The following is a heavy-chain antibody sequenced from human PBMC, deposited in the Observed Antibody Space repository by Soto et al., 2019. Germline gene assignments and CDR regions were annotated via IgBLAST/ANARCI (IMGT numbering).Heavy chain of an antibody. D-gene: IGHD6-13*01. V-gene: IGHV3-13*01. Sequence: GGSLRLSCAASGFTFSSYDMHWVRQATGKGLEWVSAIGTAGDTYYPGSVKGRFTISRENAKNSLYLQMNSLRAGDTAVYYCARVNPIKYSSSWWDYYYMDVWGKGTTVTVSS. CDR2: IGTAGDT. J-gene: IGHJ6*03. CDR3: ARVNPIKYSSSWWDYYYMDV. CDR1: GFTFSSYD.